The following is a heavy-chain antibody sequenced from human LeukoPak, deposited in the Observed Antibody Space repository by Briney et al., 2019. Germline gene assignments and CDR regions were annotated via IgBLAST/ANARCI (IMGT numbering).Heavy chain of an antibody. CDR2: IYTSGST. V-gene: IGHV4-4*07. CDR1: GGSISSYY. D-gene: IGHD6-19*01. J-gene: IGHJ3*02. Sequence: PSETLSLTCTVSGGSISSYYWSWIRQPAGKGLEWIGRIYTSGSTNYNPSLKSRVTMSVDTSKNQFSLKLSSVTAADTAVYYCARDVSSGWLIHDAFDIWGQGTMVTVSS. CDR3: ARDVSSGWLIHDAFDI.